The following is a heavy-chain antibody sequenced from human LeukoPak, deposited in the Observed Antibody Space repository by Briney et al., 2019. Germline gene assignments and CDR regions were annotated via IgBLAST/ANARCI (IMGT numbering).Heavy chain of an antibody. CDR2: MNPNSGNT. CDR3: ARGRITIFGVVIMGYYYYGMDV. D-gene: IGHD3-3*01. CDR1: GYTFTSYD. Sequence: ASVKVSCKASGYTFTSYDINWVRQATGQGLEWMGWMNPNSGNTGYAQKFQGRVTMTGNTSISTAYMELSSLRSEDTAVYYCARGRITIFGVVIMGYYYYGMDVWGQGTTVTVSS. V-gene: IGHV1-8*01. J-gene: IGHJ6*02.